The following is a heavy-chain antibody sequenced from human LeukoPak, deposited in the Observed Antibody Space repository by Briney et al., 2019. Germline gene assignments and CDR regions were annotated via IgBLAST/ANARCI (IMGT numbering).Heavy chain of an antibody. V-gene: IGHV3-23*01. D-gene: IGHD6-13*01. CDR2: ISGSGGSS. J-gene: IGHJ4*02. CDR1: GFTFNSYA. Sequence: VGSLRLSCAASGFTFNSYAMSWVRQAPGKGLEWVSTISGSGGSSYYADSVKGRFTVSRDNSKNTLYLQMNSLRAEDTAVYYCAREGGIAAVQYQFDYWGQGTLVTVSS. CDR3: AREGGIAAVQYQFDY.